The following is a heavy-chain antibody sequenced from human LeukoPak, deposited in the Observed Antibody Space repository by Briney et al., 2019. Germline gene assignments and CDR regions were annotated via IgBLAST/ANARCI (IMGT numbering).Heavy chain of an antibody. CDR3: TTDGARYYGSGALSTD. D-gene: IGHD3-10*01. Sequence: GGSLRLSCAASGFTFVNAWMTWVRQAPGKGLEWVGRIKSKTDGGTTDYAAPVKGRFTISRDDSKNMLYPQLNGLKTEDTGVYYCTTDGARYYGSGALSTDWGQGTLVTVSS. V-gene: IGHV3-15*01. J-gene: IGHJ4*02. CDR2: IKSKTDGGTT. CDR1: GFTFVNAW.